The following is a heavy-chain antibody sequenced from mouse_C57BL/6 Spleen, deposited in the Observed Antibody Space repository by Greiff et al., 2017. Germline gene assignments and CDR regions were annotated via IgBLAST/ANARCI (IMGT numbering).Heavy chain of an antibody. J-gene: IGHJ3*01. CDR2: IDPSDSYT. V-gene: IGHV1-50*01. Sequence: QVQLQQPGAELVKPGASVKLSCKASGYTFTSYWMQWVKQRPGQGLEWIGEIDPSDSYTNYNQKFKGKATLTVDTSSSTAYMQLSSLTAEDSAVYYCASGGLGRSSWFAYWGQGTLVTVSA. CDR3: ASGGLGRSSWFAY. D-gene: IGHD4-1*01. CDR1: GYTFTSYW.